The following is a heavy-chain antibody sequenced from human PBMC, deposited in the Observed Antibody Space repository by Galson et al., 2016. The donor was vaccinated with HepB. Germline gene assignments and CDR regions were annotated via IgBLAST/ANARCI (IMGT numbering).Heavy chain of an antibody. CDR2: TYYRSKWYN. CDR1: GDSVSSNNAA. Sequence: CAISGDSVSSNNAAWNWIRQSPSRGLEWLGRTYYRSKWYNDYAVSVTSRITVNPDTSKNQFSLHLNSVTPEDTAVYYCARAWGRGRYYYSSGNLNLVGGLDVWGQGTTVSVSS. D-gene: IGHD3-10*01. V-gene: IGHV6-1*01. J-gene: IGHJ6*02. CDR3: ARAWGRGRYYYSSGNLNLVGGLDV.